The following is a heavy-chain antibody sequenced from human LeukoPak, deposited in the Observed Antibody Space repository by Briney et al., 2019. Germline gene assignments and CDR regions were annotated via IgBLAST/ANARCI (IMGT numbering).Heavy chain of an antibody. J-gene: IGHJ4*02. V-gene: IGHV3-74*01. D-gene: IGHD3-22*01. Sequence: GGSLRLSCAASGFIFSNYWMHWVRQVPGKGLVWVSRINSDGSSTTYADSVKGRLTISRDNAKNTLYLQMNSLRTEDTAVYYCARLGYYYDSSGFYPDYWGQGTLVTVSS. CDR1: GFIFSNYW. CDR3: ARLGYYYDSSGFYPDY. CDR2: INSDGSST.